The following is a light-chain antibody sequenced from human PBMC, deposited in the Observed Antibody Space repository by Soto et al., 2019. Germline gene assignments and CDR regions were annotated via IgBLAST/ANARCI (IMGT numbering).Light chain of an antibody. Sequence: QSVLTQPPSVSAAPGQRVTISCSGNSSNIGAGYDVNWYRQLPGTAPKLLIYGNSDRPSGVPDRFSGSKSGTSASLAITGLQAEDEADYFCQSYDRSLRTYVFGTGTKVTVL. J-gene: IGLJ1*01. CDR1: SSNIGAGYD. V-gene: IGLV1-40*01. CDR3: QSYDRSLRTYV. CDR2: GNS.